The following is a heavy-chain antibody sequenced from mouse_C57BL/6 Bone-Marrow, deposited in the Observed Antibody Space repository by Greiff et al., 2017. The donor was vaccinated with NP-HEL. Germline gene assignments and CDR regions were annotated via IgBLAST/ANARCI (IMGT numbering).Heavy chain of an antibody. CDR1: GFTFSSYA. V-gene: IGHV5-4*01. J-gene: IGHJ1*03. D-gene: IGHD2-1*01. CDR2: ISDGGSYT. CDR3: ARDPFGNNWYFDV. Sequence: EVKLMESGGGLVKPGGSLKLSCAASGFTFSSYAMSWVRQTPEKRLEWVATISDGGSYTYYPDNVKGRFTISRDNAKNNLYLQMSHLKSEDTAMYYCARDPFGNNWYFDVWGTGTTVTVSS.